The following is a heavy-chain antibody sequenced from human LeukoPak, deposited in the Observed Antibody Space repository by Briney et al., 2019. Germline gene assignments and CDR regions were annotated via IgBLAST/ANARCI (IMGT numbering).Heavy chain of an antibody. D-gene: IGHD6-19*01. CDR3: ARAGYGSGWPIDY. J-gene: IGHJ4*02. CDR1: GFSFSSFA. Sequence: PGGSLRLSCAASGFSFSSFAVSWVRQAPGKGLEWVSGISGSGGRTNYADSVKGRFTISRDNSKNTLYLQMNSLRAEDTAVYYCARAGYGSGWPIDYWGQGTLVTVSS. CDR2: ISGSGGRT. V-gene: IGHV3-23*01.